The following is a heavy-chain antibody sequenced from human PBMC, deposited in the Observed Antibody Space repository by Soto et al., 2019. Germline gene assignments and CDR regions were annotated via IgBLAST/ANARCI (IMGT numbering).Heavy chain of an antibody. D-gene: IGHD3-10*02. J-gene: IGHJ6*02. CDR1: RGTFSNHA. CDR3: ARDLAPVVRGVLSSGMDV. CDR2: IIPMFGTT. Sequence: QVQLVQSGAEIRKPGSTVKVSCKASRGTFSNHAINWVRQAPGQGLEWVGGIIPMFGTTNYAQRFQGRVTTTADESSTTAYLDLRGLRSEDTAVFYCARDLAPVVRGVLSSGMDVWGQGTTVTVS. V-gene: IGHV1-69*01.